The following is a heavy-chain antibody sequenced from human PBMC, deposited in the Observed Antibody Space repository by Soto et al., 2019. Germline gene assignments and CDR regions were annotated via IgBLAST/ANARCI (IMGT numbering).Heavy chain of an antibody. V-gene: IGHV3-23*01. CDR2: ISGSGFKK. D-gene: IGHD1-26*01. CDR1: GFIFENFG. J-gene: IGHJ5*02. Sequence: GGSLRLSCAASGFIFENFGMSWVRQAPGKGLEWISSISGSGFKKYYADSVKGRFTISRDNSKSTVYLELNNLSAEDTAVYHCAKNQGVELVPLATVDWFDPWGQGSVVAVSS. CDR3: AKNQGVELVPLATVDWFDP.